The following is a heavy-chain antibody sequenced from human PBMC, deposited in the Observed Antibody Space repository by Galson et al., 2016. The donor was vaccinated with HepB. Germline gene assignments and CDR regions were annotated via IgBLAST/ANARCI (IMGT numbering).Heavy chain of an antibody. D-gene: IGHD1-1*01. CDR1: GDSVSNNIAA. J-gene: IGHJ4*02. V-gene: IGHV6-1*01. CDR2: VYYRSTWYN. CDR3: ARAGGLNENFHFDY. Sequence: CAISGDSVSNNIAAWNWIRQSPSRGLQRLGRVYYRSTWYNDYAVSVRSRITINPDTSKNQLSLQLSSVTPEDTAVYYCARAGGLNENFHFDYWGQGTLVTVSS.